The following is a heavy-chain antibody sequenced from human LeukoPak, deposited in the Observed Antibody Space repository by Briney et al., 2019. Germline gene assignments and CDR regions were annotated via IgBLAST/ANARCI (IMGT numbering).Heavy chain of an antibody. D-gene: IGHD3-22*01. V-gene: IGHV4-59*01. CDR3: ARAGPTYYYDSSGYSWFDC. CDR2: IYYSGST. J-gene: IGHJ4*02. Sequence: SETLSLTCTVSGGSTSSYYWSWIRQPPGKGLEWIGYIYYSGSTNYNPSLKSRVTISVDTSKNQFSLKLSSVTAADTAVYYCARAGPTYYYDSSGYSWFDCWGQGTLVTVSS. CDR1: GGSTSSYY.